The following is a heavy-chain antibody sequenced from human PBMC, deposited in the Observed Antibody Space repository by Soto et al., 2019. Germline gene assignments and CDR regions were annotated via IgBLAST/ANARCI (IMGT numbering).Heavy chain of an antibody. V-gene: IGHV3-30*19. CDR1: GFTFSAYG. CDR2: IYYDGSNK. J-gene: IGHJ4*02. Sequence: QVQLVESGGGVVQPGRSLRLSCAASGFTFSAYGMHWVRQAPGKGLEWMAMIYYDGSNKYYADSVKGRFTISRDNSKNTLYLQMNRLRVDDMAMYYCARVGGGPVTSDYWGEGALVTVSS. CDR3: ARVGGGPVTSDY. D-gene: IGHD4-17*01.